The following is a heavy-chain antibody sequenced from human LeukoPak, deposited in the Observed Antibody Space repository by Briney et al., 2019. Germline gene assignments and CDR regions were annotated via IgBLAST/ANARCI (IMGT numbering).Heavy chain of an antibody. Sequence: SETLSLTCNVSGYSISSGYYWGWIRQPPGKGLQWIGTIYHSGSTYYNPSLKSRVTISVDTSKNQFSLKLNSMTAADTAVYYCARVTESYGSGRRHNYYYYYMDVWGKGTTVTISS. CDR2: IYHSGST. CDR3: ARVTESYGSGRRHNYYYYYMDV. D-gene: IGHD3-10*01. CDR1: GYSISSGYY. V-gene: IGHV4-38-2*02. J-gene: IGHJ6*03.